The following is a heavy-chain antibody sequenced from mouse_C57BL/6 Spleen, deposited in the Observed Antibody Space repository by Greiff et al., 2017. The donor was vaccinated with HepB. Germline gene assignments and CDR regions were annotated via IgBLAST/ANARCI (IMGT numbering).Heavy chain of an antibody. CDR1: GFTFTDYY. J-gene: IGHJ1*03. V-gene: IGHV7-3*01. D-gene: IGHD1-1*01. CDR2: IRNKANGYTT. Sequence: EVKLVESGGGLVQPGGSLSLSCAASGFTFTDYYMSWVRQPPGKALEWLGFIRNKANGYTTEYSASVKGRFTISRDNSQSILYLQMNALRAEDSATYNCARSRYEESWYFDVWGTGTTVTVSS. CDR3: ARSRYEESWYFDV.